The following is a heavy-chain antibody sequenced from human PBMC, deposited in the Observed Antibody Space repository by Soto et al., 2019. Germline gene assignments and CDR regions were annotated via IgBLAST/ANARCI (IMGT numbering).Heavy chain of an antibody. V-gene: IGHV1-18*01. J-gene: IGHJ4*02. CDR1: GYSFSSYG. CDR2: ISGYNGNA. CDR3: ARLYYDILTGYVDY. D-gene: IGHD3-9*01. Sequence: QVHLVQSGAEVKKPGASVKVSCKASGYSFSSYGISWVRQAPGQGLQCMGWISGYNGNANYAQKLKGRITMTTDTCTNTAYMELRSLRSDDTAVYYCARLYYDILTGYVDYWGQGTLVTVSS.